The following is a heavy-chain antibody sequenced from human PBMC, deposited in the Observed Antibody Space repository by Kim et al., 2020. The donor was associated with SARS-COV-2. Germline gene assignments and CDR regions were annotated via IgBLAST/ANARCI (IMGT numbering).Heavy chain of an antibody. V-gene: IGHV5-51*01. CDR3: ARLYGSGNYYFDY. D-gene: IGHD3-10*01. CDR1: GYSFNTYW. Sequence: GESLKISCKGSGYSFNTYWIVWVRQMPGKGLEWMGIIYPGDSDDRYSPSFEGQVTISADMSISTAYLQWSSLKASDTAMYFCARLYGSGNYYFDYWGQGTLVTVSS. J-gene: IGHJ4*02. CDR2: IYPGDSDD.